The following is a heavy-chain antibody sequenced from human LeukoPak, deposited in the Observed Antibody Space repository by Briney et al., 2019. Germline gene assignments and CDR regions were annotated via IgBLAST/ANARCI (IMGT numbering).Heavy chain of an antibody. CDR2: ISSSGSTI. CDR3: AREDVAVDY. J-gene: IGHJ4*02. V-gene: IGHV3-48*03. Sequence: GGSLRLSCAAYGFTFSSHEMNWVRQAPGKGLEWVSYISSSGSTIYYADSVKGRFTISRDNAKNSLYLQMNSLRAEDTAVYYCAREDVAVDYWGQGTLVTVSS. D-gene: IGHD2-15*01. CDR1: GFTFSSHE.